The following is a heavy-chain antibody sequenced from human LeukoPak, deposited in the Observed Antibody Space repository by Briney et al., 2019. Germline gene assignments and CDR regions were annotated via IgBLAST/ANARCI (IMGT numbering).Heavy chain of an antibody. CDR1: GGSISSSSYY. Sequence: SETLSLTCTVSGGSISSSSYYWGWIRQPPGKGLEWIGSIYYSGSTYYNPSLKSRVTISVDTSKNQFSLKLSSVTAADTAVYYCARDRRDGYNYYFDYWGQGTLVTVSS. V-gene: IGHV4-39*07. CDR2: IYYSGST. J-gene: IGHJ4*02. D-gene: IGHD5-24*01. CDR3: ARDRRDGYNYYFDY.